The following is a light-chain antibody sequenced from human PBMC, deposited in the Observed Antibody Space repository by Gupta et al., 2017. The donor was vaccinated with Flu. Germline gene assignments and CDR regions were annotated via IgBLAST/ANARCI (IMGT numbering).Light chain of an antibody. CDR3: YYRANTNNNQSV. J-gene: IGLJ2*01. Sequence: SSELTQDPAVSVALGQTVRITCQGDSLRNSYASWYQQKPGQAPVLGIHAKNIRHSGSPDRFSFSSSGDTDSATLTSAQAEEEADDDYYYRANTNNNQSVFGGGSKITVL. V-gene: IGLV3-19*01. CDR2: AKN. CDR1: SLRNSY.